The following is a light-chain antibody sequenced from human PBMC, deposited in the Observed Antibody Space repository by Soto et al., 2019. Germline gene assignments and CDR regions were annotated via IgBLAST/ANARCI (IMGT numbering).Light chain of an antibody. J-gene: IGLJ1*01. V-gene: IGLV2-18*02. Sequence: QSALTQPPSVSGSPGQSVTISCTGTSSDVGSYNRVSWYQQPPGTAPKLMIYEVSNRPSGVPDRFSGSKSGNTFSLTISGLQSEDEADYYCSSYTSSSTYVFGTGTK. CDR1: SSDVGSYNR. CDR3: SSYTSSSTYV. CDR2: EVS.